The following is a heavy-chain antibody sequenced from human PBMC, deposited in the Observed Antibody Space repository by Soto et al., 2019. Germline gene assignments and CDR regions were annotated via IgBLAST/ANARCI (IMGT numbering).Heavy chain of an antibody. D-gene: IGHD6-6*01. Sequence: PGESLKISWQGSGYSFVSYWIGWVRQMPGKDLEWMGIIYPGDSDTRYSPSFQGQVTISADKSLRTAYLQWTSLKASDTALYYCARTRSFTLGFYYDGMDVWGQGTTVTVSS. CDR1: GYSFVSYW. J-gene: IGHJ6*02. CDR3: ARTRSFTLGFYYDGMDV. V-gene: IGHV5-51*01. CDR2: IYPGDSDT.